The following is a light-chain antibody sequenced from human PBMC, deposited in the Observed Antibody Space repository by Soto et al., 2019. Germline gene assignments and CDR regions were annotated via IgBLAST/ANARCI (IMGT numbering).Light chain of an antibody. CDR1: QSVSSY. CDR3: QQRSNWPPT. J-gene: IGKJ1*01. CDR2: DSS. Sequence: EIVLTQSPATLSLSPGERATLSCRASQSVSSYLAWYQQKPGQAPRLLIYDSSNRATGIPARFGGSGSGTDFTLTISSLEPEDFAVYYCQQRSNWPPTFDQGTKV. V-gene: IGKV3-11*01.